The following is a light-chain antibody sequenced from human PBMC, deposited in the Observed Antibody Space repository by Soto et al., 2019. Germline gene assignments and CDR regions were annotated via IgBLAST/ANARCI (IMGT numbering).Light chain of an antibody. CDR2: DAS. CDR3: QQRSNWPLLT. Sequence: EIVLTQSPATLSLSPGERATLSCRASQSFSSYLAWYQQKPGQAPRLLIYDASNRATGIPARFSGSGSGTDFTLTISSLEPEDFAVYYCQQRSNWPLLTFGGGTKVDIX. CDR1: QSFSSY. V-gene: IGKV3-11*01. J-gene: IGKJ4*01.